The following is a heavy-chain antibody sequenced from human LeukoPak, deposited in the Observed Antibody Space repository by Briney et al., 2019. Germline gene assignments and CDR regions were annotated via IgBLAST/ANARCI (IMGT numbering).Heavy chain of an antibody. CDR3: ARDSYSSGYNWFDP. CDR2: ISSSGSTI. Sequence: SGGSLRLSCAASGFTFSSYEMNWVRQAPGKGLEWVSYISSSGSTIYYADSVNGRFTISRDNAKNSLYLQMNSLRAEDTAVYYCARDSYSSGYNWFDPWGQGTLVTVSS. J-gene: IGHJ5*02. V-gene: IGHV3-48*03. D-gene: IGHD3-22*01. CDR1: GFTFSSYE.